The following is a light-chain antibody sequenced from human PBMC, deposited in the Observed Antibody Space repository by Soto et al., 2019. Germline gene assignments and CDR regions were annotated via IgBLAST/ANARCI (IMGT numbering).Light chain of an antibody. CDR3: QQASSFPLT. Sequence: DIQMTQSPSTLSASVGDRVTITCRASQSISSWLAWYQQKPGKAPKVLIYDASSLQSGVPSRFSGSESGTDFTLTISSLQPEDSATYYCQQASSFPLTFGGGTKVEIK. J-gene: IGKJ4*01. CDR1: QSISSW. CDR2: DAS. V-gene: IGKV1-12*01.